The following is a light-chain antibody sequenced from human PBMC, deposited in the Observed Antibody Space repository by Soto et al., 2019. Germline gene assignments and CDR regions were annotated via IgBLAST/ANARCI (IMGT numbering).Light chain of an antibody. J-gene: IGKJ1*01. CDR1: QSVSSR. CDR3: QQYHIWPSWT. CDR2: GVS. Sequence: EIVMTQSPATLSVSPGERATHSCRASQSVSSRLAWFQQKPGQAPSLLIYGVSTRATGVPVRFSGSGSGTEFTLTINSLQSEDFAVYFCQQYHIWPSWTFGQGTKVDIK. V-gene: IGKV3-15*01.